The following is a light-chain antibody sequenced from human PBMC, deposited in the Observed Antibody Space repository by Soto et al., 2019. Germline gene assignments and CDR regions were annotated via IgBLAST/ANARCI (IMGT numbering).Light chain of an antibody. CDR1: QSVLYSSNNQNY. J-gene: IGKJ1*01. Sequence: DIVMTQSPDSLAVSLGERATINCKSSQSVLYSSNNQNYLAWYQHKPGQPPKLLIYWASTRESGVPDRFSGSGSGTDFTLTISSLQAEDVAIYYCQQYYSTPQTFGQVTKVEIK. CDR2: WAS. CDR3: QQYYSTPQT. V-gene: IGKV4-1*01.